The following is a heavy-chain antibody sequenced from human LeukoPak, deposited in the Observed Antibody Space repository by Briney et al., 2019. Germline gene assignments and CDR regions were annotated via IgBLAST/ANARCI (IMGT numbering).Heavy chain of an antibody. Sequence: ASVKVSCKASGYTFTDYYMDWVRQAPGQGLKWMGWINPNTGGTNYAQKFQGRVTMTRDTSITTAYMELSRLRSDDTAVYYCARASDRLGGMGLGYWGQGTLVTVSS. V-gene: IGHV1-2*02. CDR3: ARASDRLGGMGLGY. CDR2: INPNTGGT. J-gene: IGHJ4*02. CDR1: GYTFTDYY. D-gene: IGHD1-14*01.